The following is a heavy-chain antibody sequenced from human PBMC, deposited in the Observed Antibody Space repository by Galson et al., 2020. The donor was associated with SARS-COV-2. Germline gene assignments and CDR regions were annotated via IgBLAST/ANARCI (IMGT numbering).Heavy chain of an antibody. D-gene: IGHD3-9*01. CDR1: GGSISSSSYY. V-gene: IGHV4-39*01. CDR3: ASGVYDILTGYPQYYFDY. J-gene: IGHJ4*02. CDR2: IYYSGST. Sequence: SETLSLTCTVSGGSISSSSYYWGWIRQPPGKGLEWIGSIYYSGSTYYNPSLKSRVTISVDTSKNQFSLKLSSVTAADTAVYYCASGVYDILTGYPQYYFDYWGQGTLVSVSA.